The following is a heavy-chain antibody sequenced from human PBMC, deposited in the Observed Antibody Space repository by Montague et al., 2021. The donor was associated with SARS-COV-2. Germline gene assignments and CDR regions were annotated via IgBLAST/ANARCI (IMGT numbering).Heavy chain of an antibody. Sequence: SETLSLTCTVSGGSITGYYWSWLRRSPGKGLEWIAYIYDSGAVNYNPSLGSRVTISTDTSKNQLSLKVNSVTAADTAVYYCVRDHPYGGPRGAYDIWGQGTVGTVSS. CDR2: IYDSGAV. D-gene: IGHD4-17*01. CDR1: GGSITGYY. J-gene: IGHJ3*02. CDR3: VRDHPYGGPRGAYDI. V-gene: IGHV4-59*01.